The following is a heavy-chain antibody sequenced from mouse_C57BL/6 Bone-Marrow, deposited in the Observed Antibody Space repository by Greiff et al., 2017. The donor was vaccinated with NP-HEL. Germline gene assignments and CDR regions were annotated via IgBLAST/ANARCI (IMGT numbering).Heavy chain of an antibody. V-gene: IGHV1-80*01. D-gene: IGHD1-1*01. CDR3: ARFFITTVVAPYWYFDV. CDR2: IYPGDGDT. Sequence: VQLQQSGASVTISCKASGYAFSSYWMNWVKQRPGKGLEWIGQIYPGDGDTNYNGKFKGKATLTADKSSSTAYMQLSSLTSEDSAVYFCARFFITTVVAPYWYFDVWGTGTTVTVSS. CDR1: GYAFSSYW. J-gene: IGHJ1*03.